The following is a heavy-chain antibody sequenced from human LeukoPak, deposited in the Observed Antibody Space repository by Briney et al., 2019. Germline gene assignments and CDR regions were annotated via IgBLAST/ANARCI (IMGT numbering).Heavy chain of an antibody. D-gene: IGHD3-10*01. Sequence: GGSLRLSCAASGFTFSSYWMSWVRQAPGKGLEWVANIKQDGSEKYYVDSVKGRFTISRDNAKNSLYLQMNSLRAEDTAVYYCARGHYGSGSYVPFDYWGQGPRSPSPQ. CDR3: ARGHYGSGSYVPFDY. CDR1: GFTFSSYW. CDR2: IKQDGSEK. V-gene: IGHV3-7*03. J-gene: IGHJ4*02.